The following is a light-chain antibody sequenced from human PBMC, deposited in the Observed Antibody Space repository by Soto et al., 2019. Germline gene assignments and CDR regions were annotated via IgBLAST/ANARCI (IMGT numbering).Light chain of an antibody. CDR3: QQANSFPHT. CDR2: AAS. CDR1: QDIRSD. V-gene: IGKV1-17*01. Sequence: DIQMTQSPSSLSASVGDRVTITCRASQDIRSDLGWFQQKPGKAPKRLIYAASTLESGVPSRFSGSRSGTEFTLTISSLQPEDFATYYCQQANSFPHTFGGGTKVDIK. J-gene: IGKJ4*01.